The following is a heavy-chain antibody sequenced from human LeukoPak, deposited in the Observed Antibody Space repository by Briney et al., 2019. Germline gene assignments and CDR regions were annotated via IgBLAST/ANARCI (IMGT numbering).Heavy chain of an antibody. CDR3: ARGGYLYYYGMDV. CDR2: IYYSGSN. D-gene: IGHD6-25*01. CDR1: GCSISSYY. Sequence: PSETLSLTCTVSGCSISSYYWSWIRQPPGKGLEWVGYIYYSGSNNYNPSLKSRVTISVDTSKNQFSLKLSSVTAADTAVYYCARGGYLYYYGMDVWGQGTTVTVSS. J-gene: IGHJ6*02. V-gene: IGHV4-59*01.